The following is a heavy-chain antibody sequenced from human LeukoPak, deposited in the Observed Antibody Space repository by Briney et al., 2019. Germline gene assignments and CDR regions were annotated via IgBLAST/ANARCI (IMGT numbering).Heavy chain of an antibody. Sequence: PRGSLRLSCAASGFTFGGSAMHWVRQAPGKGLEWLGRIRSKANSYATAYAASVKGRFTISRDDSRNTAYLQMNSLKTEDTAVYYCTGQEYSSSPGDYWGQGTLVTVSS. V-gene: IGHV3-73*01. CDR2: IRSKANSYAT. CDR1: GFTFGGSA. J-gene: IGHJ4*02. CDR3: TGQEYSSSPGDY. D-gene: IGHD6-6*01.